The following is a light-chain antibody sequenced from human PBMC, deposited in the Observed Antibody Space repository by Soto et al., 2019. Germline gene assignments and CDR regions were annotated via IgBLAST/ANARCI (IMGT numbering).Light chain of an antibody. V-gene: IGKV1-39*01. CDR2: AAS. J-gene: IGKJ4*01. CDR1: QSIGKY. Sequence: DIQMTQSPSSLSASLGDRVTITCRASQSIGKYLSWFQQTPGNAPKLLIYAASGLQSGVPSRFSGSGSGTDFTLTINSLQREDFATYYCQQTYNTPLTFGGETKVDIK. CDR3: QQTYNTPLT.